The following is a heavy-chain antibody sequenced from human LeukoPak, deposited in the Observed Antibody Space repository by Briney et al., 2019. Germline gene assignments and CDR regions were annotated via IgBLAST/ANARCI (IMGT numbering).Heavy chain of an antibody. J-gene: IGHJ6*03. Sequence: PSETLSLTCIVSGGSISSSSDYWGWIRQPPGKGLEWIGYISYSGSTYNNPSLKSRVSISVDTSKNQFSLKLSSVTAADTAVYYCARGGYYYDSSGYFPSMDVWGKGTTVTVSS. CDR2: ISYSGST. V-gene: IGHV4-39*07. CDR3: ARGGYYYDSSGYFPSMDV. D-gene: IGHD3-22*01. CDR1: GGSISSSSDY.